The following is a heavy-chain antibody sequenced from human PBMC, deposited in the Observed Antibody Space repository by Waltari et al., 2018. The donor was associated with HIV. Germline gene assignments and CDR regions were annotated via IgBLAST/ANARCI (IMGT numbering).Heavy chain of an antibody. V-gene: IGHV4-4*07. CDR2: MYVGGRP. J-gene: IGHJ5*02. D-gene: IGHD1-26*01. CDR1: GVSISGYS. CDR3: VRSTFMGVWPSDWFAP. Sequence: QVQVQASGPGLVRPSETLTLTCSVYGVSISGYSWRCIRQHGNQFIFLGRMYVGGRPDYRGSLKTRLTMSMDTAKNQVSMTLKAVTGADTAIYYCVRSTFMGVWPSDWFAPWGPGTLVTVSS.